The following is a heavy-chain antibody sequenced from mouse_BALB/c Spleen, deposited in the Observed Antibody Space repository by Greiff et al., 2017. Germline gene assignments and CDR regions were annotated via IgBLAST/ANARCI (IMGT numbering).Heavy chain of an antibody. J-gene: IGHJ2*01. CDR1: GYSFTGYY. Sequence: VQLQQSGPELVKPGASVKISCKASGYSFTGYYMHWVKQSHVKSLEWIGRINPYNGATSYNQNFKDKASLTVDKSSSTAYMELHSLTSEDSAVYYCAREGYYDFDYWGQGTTLTVSS. CDR2: INPYNGAT. D-gene: IGHD2-3*01. CDR3: AREGYYDFDY. V-gene: IGHV1-31*01.